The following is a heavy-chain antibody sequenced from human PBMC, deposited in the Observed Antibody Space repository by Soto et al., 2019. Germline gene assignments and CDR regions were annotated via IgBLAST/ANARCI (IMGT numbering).Heavy chain of an antibody. CDR1: GFTFSSYA. CDR2: ISGSGGST. J-gene: IGHJ4*02. D-gene: IGHD6-19*01. V-gene: IGHV3-23*01. Sequence: PGGSLRLSCAASGFTFSSYAMSWVRQAPGKGLEWVSAISGSGGSTYYADSVKGRFTISRDNSKNTLYLQMNSLRAEDTAVYYCAKSLSGWYVLDYFDYWGQGTLVTVSS. CDR3: AKSLSGWYVLDYFDY.